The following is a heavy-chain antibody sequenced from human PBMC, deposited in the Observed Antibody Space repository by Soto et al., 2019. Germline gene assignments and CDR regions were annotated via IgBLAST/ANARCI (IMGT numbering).Heavy chain of an antibody. CDR3: ARGGLLLDY. V-gene: IGHV3-33*01. Sequence: QVQLVESGGGVVQPGRSLRLSCAASGFTFTSYGMHWVRQAPGKGLEWVAVIWYDGSNKYYADSVKGRFTISRDNSKNTLYLQMNSMRAQDTAVYYCARGGLLLDYGGQGTLVTVSS. D-gene: IGHD2-21*01. CDR2: IWYDGSNK. CDR1: GFTFTSYG. J-gene: IGHJ4*02.